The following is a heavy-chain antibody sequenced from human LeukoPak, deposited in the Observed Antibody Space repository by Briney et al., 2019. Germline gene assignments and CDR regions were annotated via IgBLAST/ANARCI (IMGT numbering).Heavy chain of an antibody. CDR2: IYNSGNT. J-gene: IGHJ4*02. D-gene: IGHD3-22*01. V-gene: IGHV4-4*07. Sequence: SETLSLTCTVSGGSIRNYYWSWIRQPAGKGLEWIGRIYNSGNTNYNPSLKSRVTMSVDTSKNQLSLKLTSVTAADTAVYYCARDMYYYDNSGYRYFDCWGQGTLVTVSS. CDR1: GGSIRNYY. CDR3: ARDMYYYDNSGYRYFDC.